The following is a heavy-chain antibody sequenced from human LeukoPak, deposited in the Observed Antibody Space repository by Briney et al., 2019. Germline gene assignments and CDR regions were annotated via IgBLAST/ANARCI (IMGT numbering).Heavy chain of an antibody. CDR1: GGTFSSYA. CDR3: ARTYNYDSSGYLNPPY. CDR2: IIPIFGTA. V-gene: IGHV1-69*13. J-gene: IGHJ4*02. D-gene: IGHD3-22*01. Sequence: SVKVSCKASGGTFSSYAISWVRQAPGQGLEWMGGIIPIFGTANYAQKFQGRVTITADESTSTAYMELSSLRSEDTAVYYCARTYNYDSSGYLNPPYWGQGTLVTVSS.